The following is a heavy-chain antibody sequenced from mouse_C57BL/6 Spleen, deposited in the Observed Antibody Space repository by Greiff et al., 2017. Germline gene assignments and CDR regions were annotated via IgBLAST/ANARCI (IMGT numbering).Heavy chain of an antibody. CDR1: GYTFTSYW. CDR3: ARGLYSKSSYWYFDV. J-gene: IGHJ1*03. CDR2: IDPSDSET. D-gene: IGHD2-5*01. V-gene: IGHV1-52*01. Sequence: VQLQQPGAELVRPGSSVKLSCKASGYTFTSYWMHWVKQRPIQGLEWIGNIDPSDSETHYNQKFKDKATLTVDKSSSTAYMQLSSLTSEDSAVYYCARGLYSKSSYWYFDVWGTGTTVTVSS.